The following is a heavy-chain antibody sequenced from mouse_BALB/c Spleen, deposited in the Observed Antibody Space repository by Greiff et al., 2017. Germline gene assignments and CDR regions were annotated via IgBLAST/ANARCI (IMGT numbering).Heavy chain of an antibody. D-gene: IGHD4-1*01. CDR3: ARDWDDYAMDY. CDR1: GFNIKDTY. J-gene: IGHJ4*01. V-gene: IGHV14-3*02. Sequence: VQLQQSGAELVRSGASVKLSCTASGFNIKDTYMHWVKQRPEQGLEWIGRIDPANGNTKYDPKFQGKATITADTSSNTAYLQLSSLTSEDTAVYYCARDWDDYAMDYWGQGTSVTVSS. CDR2: IDPANGNT.